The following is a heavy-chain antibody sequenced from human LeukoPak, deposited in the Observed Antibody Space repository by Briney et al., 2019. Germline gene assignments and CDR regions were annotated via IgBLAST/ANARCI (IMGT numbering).Heavy chain of an antibody. D-gene: IGHD5-18*01. CDR2: ISYDGSNK. V-gene: IGHV3-30*03. CDR1: GFTFSSYG. CDR3: ARDRDSYGLYYFDY. Sequence: GGSLRLSCAASGFTFSSYGMHWVRQAPGKGLEWVAVISYDGSNKYYADSVKGRFTISRDNSKNTLYLQMNSLRAEDTAVYYCARDRDSYGLYYFDYWGQGTLVTVSS. J-gene: IGHJ4*02.